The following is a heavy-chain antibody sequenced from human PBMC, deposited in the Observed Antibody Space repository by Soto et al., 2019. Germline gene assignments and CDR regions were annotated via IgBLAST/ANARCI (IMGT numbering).Heavy chain of an antibody. CDR2: ISFDGSDT. Sequence: QVQLVESGGGVVQPGRSLRLSCAASGFTFSNYAMHWVRQGPGKGLEWLAVISFDGSDTYYADSVKGRFSIYGDTSPNKLDLEILSLRPEDTAVYFCAKDKWRKRELRGAMDVWGPGTTGALS. J-gene: IGHJ6*02. CDR3: AKDKWRKRELRGAMDV. D-gene: IGHD1-7*01. V-gene: IGHV3-30*18. CDR1: GFTFSNYA.